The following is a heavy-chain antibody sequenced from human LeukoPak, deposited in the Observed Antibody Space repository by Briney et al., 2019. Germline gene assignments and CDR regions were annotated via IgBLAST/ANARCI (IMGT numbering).Heavy chain of an antibody. V-gene: IGHV3-21*01. CDR1: GFTFSSYS. CDR2: ISSSSSYI. Sequence: PGGSLRLSCAASGFTFSSYSMNWVRQAPGKGLEWVSSISSSSSYIYYADSVKGRFTISRDNAKNSLYLQMNSLRAEDTAVYYCAREAIAAHRSLTNFDYWGQGTLVTVSS. D-gene: IGHD6-6*01. J-gene: IGHJ4*02. CDR3: AREAIAAHRSLTNFDY.